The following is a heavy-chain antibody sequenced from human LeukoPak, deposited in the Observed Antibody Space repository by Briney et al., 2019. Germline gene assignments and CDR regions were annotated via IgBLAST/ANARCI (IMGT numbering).Heavy chain of an antibody. V-gene: IGHV3-7*01. CDR2: IKEDGSEK. D-gene: IGHD1-26*01. CDR3: ARDRASGSSYGSSFHF. CDR1: GFTFNNYW. J-gene: IGHJ3*01. Sequence: GGSLRLSCAASGFTFNNYWMTWVRQGPGKGLEWVAQIKEDGSEKYYVDSVRGRFTISRDNAKNSLYLQMNSLRVEDTALYYCARDRASGSSYGSSFHFWGQGTMVTVSS.